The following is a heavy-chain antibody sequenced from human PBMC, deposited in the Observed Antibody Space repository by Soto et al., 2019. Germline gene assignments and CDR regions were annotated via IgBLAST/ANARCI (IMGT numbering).Heavy chain of an antibody. V-gene: IGHV1-69*13. CDR3: ARSIRWAVGVVPAAYYYYGMDV. CDR1: GGTFSSYA. Sequence: GASVKVSCKASGGTFSSYAISWVRQDPGQGLEWMGGIIPIFGTANYAQKFQGRVTITADESTSTAYMELSSLRSEDTAVYYCARSIRWAVGVVPAAYYYYGMDVWGQGTTVTFSS. D-gene: IGHD2-2*01. CDR2: IIPIFGTA. J-gene: IGHJ6*02.